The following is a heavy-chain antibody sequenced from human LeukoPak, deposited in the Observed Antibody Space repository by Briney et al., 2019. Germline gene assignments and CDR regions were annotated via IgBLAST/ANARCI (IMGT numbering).Heavy chain of an antibody. Sequence: PGGSLRLSCAASGFTFSSYAMSWVRQAPGKGLEWVAVIWYDGSNKYYADSVKGRFTISRDNSKNTLYLQMNSLRAEDTAVYFCATDRYCGSASCQYYYYSGLDVWGQGTTVTVSS. D-gene: IGHD2-2*01. CDR3: ATDRYCGSASCQYYYYSGLDV. V-gene: IGHV3-33*08. CDR2: IWYDGSNK. J-gene: IGHJ6*02. CDR1: GFTFSSYA.